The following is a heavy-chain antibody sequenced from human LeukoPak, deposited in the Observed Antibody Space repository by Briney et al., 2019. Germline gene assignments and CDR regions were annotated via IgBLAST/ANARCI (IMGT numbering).Heavy chain of an antibody. CDR2: IINSGGNT. CDR3: AKEYSSNWGYMGV. Sequence: PGGSLRLSCAASGFTFSNYAMSWVRQAPGKGLEWVSAIINSGGNTYYADSVKGRFTISRDNSKNTLHLQMNSLRAEDTAVYYCAKEYSSNWGYMGVWGKGTTVTVSS. V-gene: IGHV3-23*01. J-gene: IGHJ6*03. D-gene: IGHD6-13*01. CDR1: GFTFSNYA.